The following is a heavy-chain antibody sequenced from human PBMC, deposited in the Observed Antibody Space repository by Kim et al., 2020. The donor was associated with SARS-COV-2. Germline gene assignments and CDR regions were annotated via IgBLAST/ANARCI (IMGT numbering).Heavy chain of an antibody. CDR3: AREGGPSGYSSGWFLYYYYGMDV. CDR2: IYTSGST. Sequence: SETLSLTCTVSGGSISSYYWSWIRQPAGKGLEWIGRIYTSGSTNYNPSLKSRVTMSVDTSKNKFSLKLSSVTAADTAVYYCAREGGPSGYSSGWFLYYYYGMDVWGQGTTVTVSS. CDR1: GGSISSYY. D-gene: IGHD6-19*01. J-gene: IGHJ6*02. V-gene: IGHV4-4*07.